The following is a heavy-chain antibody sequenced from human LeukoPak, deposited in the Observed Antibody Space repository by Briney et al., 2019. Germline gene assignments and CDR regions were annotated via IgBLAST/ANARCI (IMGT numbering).Heavy chain of an antibody. CDR2: IKHDRST. J-gene: IGHJ4*02. V-gene: IGHV4-34*01. CDR1: GVSFTGYY. D-gene: IGHD2-15*01. CDR3: ARGFSGVVARD. Sequence: SETLSLTCAVYGVSFTGYYWSWIRQPPGKGLEWIGEIKHDRSTNYNPSLKSRVTMSLDTSKNQFFVNLKSVTAADTAVYYCARGFSGVVARDWGQGTLVTVSS.